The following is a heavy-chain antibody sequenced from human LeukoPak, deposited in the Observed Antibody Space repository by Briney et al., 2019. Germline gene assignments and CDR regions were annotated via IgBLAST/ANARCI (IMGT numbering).Heavy chain of an antibody. Sequence: PGGSLRLSCATSGFTFSSYVMTWVRQAPGMGLEWVSAITASGSRTYYADSVKGRFTISRDNSKSTLYLQVDSLTAADSALYYCARGLQNDYWGQGTLVTVSS. D-gene: IGHD4-11*01. J-gene: IGHJ4*02. V-gene: IGHV3-23*01. CDR3: ARGLQNDY. CDR1: GFTFSSYV. CDR2: ITASGSRT.